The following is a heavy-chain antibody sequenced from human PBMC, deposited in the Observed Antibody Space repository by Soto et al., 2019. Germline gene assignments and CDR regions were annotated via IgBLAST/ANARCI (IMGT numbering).Heavy chain of an antibody. D-gene: IGHD5-18*01. CDR3: ARDWPYSYGNPNAGNGVDS. V-gene: IGHV4-61*01. CDR1: GGSVRSVSYY. J-gene: IGHJ4*02. Sequence: QVQLQESGPGLVKPSETLSLTCTVSGGSVRSVSYYWSWIRQPPWNGLEWIGDIYYSGTTSYNPSLESRVTISVDTSKNQFSLKMSSVNAADSAVYYCARDWPYSYGNPNAGNGVDSWGQGTLLTVSS. CDR2: IYYSGTT.